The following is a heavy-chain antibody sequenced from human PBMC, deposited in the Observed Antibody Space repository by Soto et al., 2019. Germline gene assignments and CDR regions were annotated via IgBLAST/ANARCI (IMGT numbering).Heavy chain of an antibody. CDR2: INHSGST. J-gene: IGHJ5*02. CDR3: ARDRGYCSSTSCSHWFDP. V-gene: IGHV4-34*01. Sequence: QVQLQQWGAGLLKPSETLSLTCAVYGGSFSGYYWSWIRQPPGKGLEWIGEINHSGSTNYNPSLKSRVTISVDTSKNQFSLKLSSVTAADTAVYYCARDRGYCSSTSCSHWFDPWGQGTLVTVSS. D-gene: IGHD2-2*01. CDR1: GGSFSGYY.